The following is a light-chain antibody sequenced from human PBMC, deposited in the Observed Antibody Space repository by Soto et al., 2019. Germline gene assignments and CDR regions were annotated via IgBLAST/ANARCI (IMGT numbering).Light chain of an antibody. J-gene: IGLJ3*02. CDR2: DVT. CDR3: CSYAGAYTWM. CDR1: SRDVGGYNY. Sequence: QSALTQPASVSGSPGQSITISCTGTSRDVGGYNYVSWCQQHPGKAPKLLIYDVTGRPSGVPDRFSGSKSGNTASLTISGLQAEDEADYYCCSYAGAYTWMFGGGTQLTVL. V-gene: IGLV2-11*01.